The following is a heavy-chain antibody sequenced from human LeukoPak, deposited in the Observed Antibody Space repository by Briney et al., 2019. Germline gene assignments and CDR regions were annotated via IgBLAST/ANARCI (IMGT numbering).Heavy chain of an antibody. Sequence: GGSLRPSCAASGFTFSSYSMNWVRQAPGKGLEWVSSISSSSSYIYYADSVKGRFTISRDNAKNSLYLQMNSLRAEDTAVYYCARALTDYYYYMDVWGKGTTVTVSS. J-gene: IGHJ6*03. CDR3: ARALTDYYYYMDV. V-gene: IGHV3-21*01. D-gene: IGHD3-9*01. CDR2: ISSSSSYI. CDR1: GFTFSSYS.